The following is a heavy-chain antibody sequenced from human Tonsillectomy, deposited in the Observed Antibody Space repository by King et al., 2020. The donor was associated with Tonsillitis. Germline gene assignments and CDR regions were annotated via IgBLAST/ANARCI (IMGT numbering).Heavy chain of an antibody. J-gene: IGHJ4*02. Sequence: VQLVESGGGLVKPGGSLRLSCEVSGFSFGVAWMGWVRQAPGKGLEWVGHIKTNIEGATTQYAAPVNDRFIISRDDSKNTVYLRLNSLKAEDTAVYFCFTEGRQWLGHDYWGQGSLVVVSS. V-gene: IGHV3-15*01. CDR3: FTEGRQWLGHDY. CDR2: IKTNIEGATT. D-gene: IGHD6-19*01. CDR1: GFSFGVAW.